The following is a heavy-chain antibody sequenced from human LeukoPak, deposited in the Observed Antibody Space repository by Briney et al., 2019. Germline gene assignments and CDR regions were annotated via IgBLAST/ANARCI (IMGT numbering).Heavy chain of an antibody. D-gene: IGHD3-10*01. CDR3: AKSTGSGYLYNWFDP. CDR1: GFIFSSYA. CDR2: ISGSGGST. V-gene: IGHV3-23*01. J-gene: IGHJ5*02. Sequence: GSLRLSCAASGFIFSSYAMSWVRQAPGKGLEWVSAISGSGGSTYYADSVKGRFTISRDNSKNTLYLQMNSLRAEDTAVYYCAKSTGSGYLYNWFDPLGQGTLVTVSS.